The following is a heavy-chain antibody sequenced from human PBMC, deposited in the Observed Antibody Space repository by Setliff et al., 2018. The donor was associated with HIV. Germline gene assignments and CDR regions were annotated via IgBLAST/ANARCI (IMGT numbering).Heavy chain of an antibody. D-gene: IGHD2-21*02. J-gene: IGHJ4*02. V-gene: IGHV4-4*07. CDR1: DDSFSNYD. CDR3: ARSSRVNCGGDCYLFDY. Sequence: SEILSLTCDVSDDSFSNYDWSWIRQPAGKGLEWIGRIQTSGRTNNNPSLKSRVTMSVDASKNQFSLILTSVTAADTAVFYCARSSRVNCGGDCYLFDYWGQGTPVTVSS. CDR2: IQTSGRT.